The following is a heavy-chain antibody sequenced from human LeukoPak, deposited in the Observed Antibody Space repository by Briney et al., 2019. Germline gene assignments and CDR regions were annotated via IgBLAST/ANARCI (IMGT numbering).Heavy chain of an antibody. Sequence: GGSLRLSCAASGFTFSNYWMHWVRQGPGKGLVWVSRISNDGRSTTYADSVKGRFTVSRDNARNTMYLQMNSLRAEDTAVYYCARIDTFDYWGQGTLVTVCS. CDR3: ARIDTFDY. V-gene: IGHV3-74*01. CDR2: ISNDGRST. D-gene: IGHD3-9*01. CDR1: GFTFSNYW. J-gene: IGHJ4*02.